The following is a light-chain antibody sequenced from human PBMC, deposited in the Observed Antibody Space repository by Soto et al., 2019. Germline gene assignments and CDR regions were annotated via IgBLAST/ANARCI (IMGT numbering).Light chain of an antibody. V-gene: IGLV2-14*03. J-gene: IGLJ1*01. CDR3: NSYTSSNSYV. CDR1: SSDVGAYNY. Sequence: QSALTQPASVSGSPGQSITISCTGTSSDVGAYNYVSWYQQHPGKAPKLMIYDVSNRPSGVSSRFSGSKSGNTASLSISGLQAEDEADYFCNSYTSSNSYVFGNGTKRTVL. CDR2: DVS.